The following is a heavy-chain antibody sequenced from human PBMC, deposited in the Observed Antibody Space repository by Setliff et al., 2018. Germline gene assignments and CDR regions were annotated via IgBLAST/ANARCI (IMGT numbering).Heavy chain of an antibody. Sequence: GSLRLSCADSGFTFSLYWMHWVRQAPGKGLVWVSRLNSDGSSITYADSVKGRFTISRDNAKNTLYLQMNSLRAEDTAVYYCVRVKAEAYRDDFYFYMDVWGKGTTVTVSS. J-gene: IGHJ6*03. CDR3: VRVKAEAYRDDFYFYMDV. D-gene: IGHD6-19*01. CDR1: GFTFSLYW. CDR2: LNSDGSSI. V-gene: IGHV3-74*01.